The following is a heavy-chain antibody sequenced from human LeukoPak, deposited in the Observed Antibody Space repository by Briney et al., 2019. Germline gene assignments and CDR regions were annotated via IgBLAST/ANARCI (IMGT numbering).Heavy chain of an antibody. J-gene: IGHJ4*02. V-gene: IGHV3-23*01. CDR1: GFLFSPYA. CDR2: INGSGGST. D-gene: IGHD6-19*01. Sequence: QPGGSLRLSCAASGFLFSPYAMRWVRQAPGKGLEWVSAINGSGGSTCYADSVKGRFTISRDNSKNTLYLQMNSLRAEDTAVYYCAKFHSSGSDLRYYFDYWGQGTLVTVSS. CDR3: AKFHSSGSDLRYYFDY.